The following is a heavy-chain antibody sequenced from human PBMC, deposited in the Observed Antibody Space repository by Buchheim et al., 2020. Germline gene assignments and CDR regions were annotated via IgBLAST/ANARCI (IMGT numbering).Heavy chain of an antibody. CDR2: IFYSGTT. D-gene: IGHD2-2*01. J-gene: IGHJ6*02. Sequence: QVQLQESGPGLVKPSETLSLTCTVSGGSVSSASSYWSWIRQPPGKGLEWIGCIFYSGTTNYNPSLKSRVTISVDTSKNQFSLKLSSVTAADTALYYCARGSCSSASCYDYYYYAMDVWGQGTT. CDR1: GGSVSSASSY. V-gene: IGHV4-61*01. CDR3: ARGSCSSASCYDYYYYAMDV.